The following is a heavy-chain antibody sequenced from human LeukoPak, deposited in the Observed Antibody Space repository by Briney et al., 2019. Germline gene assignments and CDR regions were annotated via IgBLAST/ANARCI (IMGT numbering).Heavy chain of an antibody. CDR3: AKGEYAGNFDY. CDR1: GYTLTGYY. Sequence: GASLKVSCKASGYTLTGYYIHWVPQAPGQGLEWMGRINPNSGGTDYAQKFQGRVTMTRATSVSTAYMELIRLKSDDTAMYYCAKGEYAGNFDYWGQGTLVTVSS. J-gene: IGHJ4*02. V-gene: IGHV1-2*06. D-gene: IGHD2-8*01. CDR2: INPNSGGT.